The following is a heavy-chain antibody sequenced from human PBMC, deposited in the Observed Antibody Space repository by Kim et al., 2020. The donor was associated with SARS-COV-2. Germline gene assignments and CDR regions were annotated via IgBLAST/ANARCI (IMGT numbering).Heavy chain of an antibody. J-gene: IGHJ6*02. Sequence: DSVGGRFTISRHDAKNSLYLQMSSLRHEDTAVYYCARTTGTSTYYSGMDVWGQGTPVTVSS. CDR3: ARTTGTSTYYSGMDV. D-gene: IGHD1-1*01. V-gene: IGHV3-48*02.